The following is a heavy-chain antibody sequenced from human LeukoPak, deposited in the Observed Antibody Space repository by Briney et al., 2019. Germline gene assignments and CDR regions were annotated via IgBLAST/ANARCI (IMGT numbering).Heavy chain of an antibody. J-gene: IGHJ6*02. CDR3: ARVTCPGGDCYYYYGLDG. D-gene: IGHD2-21*02. V-gene: IGHV1-46*01. CDR2: ISPSGGST. Sequence: GASVKVSCKASRYTFSRYYMHWVRQAPGQRLEWMGIISPSGGSTTYAQKFQGRVTMTRDTSTSTVYMELSSLRSDDTAVYYCARVTCPGGDCYYYYGLDGWGQGTTVTVSS. CDR1: RYTFSRYY.